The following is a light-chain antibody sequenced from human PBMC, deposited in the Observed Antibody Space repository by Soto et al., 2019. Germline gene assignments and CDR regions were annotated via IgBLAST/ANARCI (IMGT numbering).Light chain of an antibody. CDR1: QSIDNF. CDR2: DAS. Sequence: DIQMTQSPSILSASVGDRVSITCRASQSIDNFLAWYRQKPGKAPDLLIYDASSLQDGVPSRFSVSGSGTEFTLIFSSLQPADFATYYCQQYHTYPYTFGQGTKLEIK. V-gene: IGKV1-5*01. J-gene: IGKJ2*01. CDR3: QQYHTYPYT.